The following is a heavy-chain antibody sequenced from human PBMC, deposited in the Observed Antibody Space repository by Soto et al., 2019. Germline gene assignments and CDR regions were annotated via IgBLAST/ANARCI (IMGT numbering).Heavy chain of an antibody. CDR2: ISTFNSHT. CDR3: ARGPLDYPIPDFDY. CDR1: GYTFTSYG. Sequence: QVQLLQSGAEVKKPGASVKVSCKASGYTFTSYGISWVRQAPGQGLEWMGWISTFNSHTDYAQKVQGRVAMTTDRSTGTAYMELRSLRSDDTAVYYCARGPLDYPIPDFDYWGLGTLVTVSS. J-gene: IGHJ4*02. D-gene: IGHD2-8*01. V-gene: IGHV1-18*01.